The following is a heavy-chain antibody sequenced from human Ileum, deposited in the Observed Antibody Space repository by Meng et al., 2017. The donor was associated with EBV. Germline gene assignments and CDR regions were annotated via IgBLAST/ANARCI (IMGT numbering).Heavy chain of an antibody. D-gene: IGHD3-16*01. CDR2: MNSYTGNA. V-gene: IGHV1-8*01. CDR3: ARGSGAGGRDWFDP. J-gene: IGHJ5*02. Sequence: QVHLVQSGAEVKKPGASMKASCKAHGSTFINHDINWVRQAAGQGLESIGWMNSYTGNAGYAQKFRGRVTMTRDTSINTAYLEVISLTSEDTAVYYCARGSGAGGRDWFDPWGQGTLVTVSS. CDR1: GSTFINHD.